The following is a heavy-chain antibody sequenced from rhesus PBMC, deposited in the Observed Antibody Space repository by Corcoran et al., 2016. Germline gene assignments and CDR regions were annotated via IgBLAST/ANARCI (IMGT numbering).Heavy chain of an antibody. CDR2: ISGSSGST. J-gene: IGHJ4*01. V-gene: IGHV4-99*01. CDR1: GYSISSGYY. CDR3: ASPFTAAGGY. D-gene: IGHD6-25*01. Sequence: QVQLQESGPGLVKPSETLSLTCAVSGYSISSGYYWGWIRQPPGKGLEYIGYISGSSGSTYYNPSLKSRVPISKDTSKNQFSLKLSSVTAADTAMYYCASPFTAAGGYWGQGVLVTVSS.